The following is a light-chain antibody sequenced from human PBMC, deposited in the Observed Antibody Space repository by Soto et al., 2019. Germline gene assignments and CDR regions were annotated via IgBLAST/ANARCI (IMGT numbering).Light chain of an antibody. J-gene: IGKJ1*01. CDR1: QTVRNNY. CDR3: QQYGITPWT. V-gene: IGKV3-20*01. CDR2: DAS. Sequence: EFVLTQTPGTLSLSPGERATLSCRSSQTVRNNYLAWYQQKPGQAPRLLIYDASSRATGIPDRFSGGGSGTDFTLTISRLEPGDFAVFYCQQYGITPWTFGQGSKVDIK.